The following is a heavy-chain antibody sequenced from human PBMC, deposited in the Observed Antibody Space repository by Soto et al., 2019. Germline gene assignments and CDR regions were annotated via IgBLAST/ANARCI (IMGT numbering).Heavy chain of an antibody. CDR2: IRKDERVK. J-gene: IGHJ3*02. Sequence: EVQLVESGGGLVQPGGSLTLSCVASGFTFSNYWMTWVRQAPGKGLEWVANIRKDERVKYLVDSVRGRFTISRDNAKNSLYLQMNSLRAEDTAVYYCAKDENYCAGGICYDVFDIWGQGTMVTVSS. V-gene: IGHV3-7*05. CDR3: AKDENYCAGGICYDVFDI. D-gene: IGHD2-8*02. CDR1: GFTFSNYW.